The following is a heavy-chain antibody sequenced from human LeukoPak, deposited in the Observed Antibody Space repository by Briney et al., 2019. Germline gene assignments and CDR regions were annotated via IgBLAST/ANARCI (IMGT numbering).Heavy chain of an antibody. D-gene: IGHD2-2*01. Sequence: GGSLRLSCAASGFTFDDYGMSWVRQAPGKGLEWVSGINWNGGSTGYADSVKGRFTISRDNAKNSLFLQMNSLRAEDTALYYCAREGYCSSTRCYEAGLDVWGQGTRSPSP. CDR3: AREGYCSSTRCYEAGLDV. V-gene: IGHV3-20*04. J-gene: IGHJ6*02. CDR2: INWNGGST. CDR1: GFTFDDYG.